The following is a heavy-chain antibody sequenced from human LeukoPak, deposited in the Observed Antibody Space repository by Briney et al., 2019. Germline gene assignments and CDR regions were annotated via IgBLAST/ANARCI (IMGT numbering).Heavy chain of an antibody. D-gene: IGHD6-13*01. Sequence: PSETLSLTCTVSGGSISSSSYYWGWIRRPPGKGLEWIGNIYYSGSTYYNPSLKSRVTISVDTSKNQFSLKLSSVTAADTAVYYCASRIAAAASSWFDPWGQGTLVTVSS. CDR1: GGSISSSSYY. CDR3: ASRIAAAASSWFDP. J-gene: IGHJ5*02. V-gene: IGHV4-39*07. CDR2: IYYSGST.